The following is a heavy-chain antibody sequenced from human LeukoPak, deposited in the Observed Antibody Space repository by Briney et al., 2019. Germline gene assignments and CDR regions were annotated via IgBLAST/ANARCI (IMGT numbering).Heavy chain of an antibody. J-gene: IGHJ3*02. Sequence: GESLKISCKGSGYSFTSYWIGWVRQMPGKGLEWMGIIYPGDSDTRYSPSFQGQVTISADKSISTAYLQWSSLKASDTAMYYCARLYYYDSSGHYLIVSGAFDIWGQGTMVTVSS. CDR2: IYPGDSDT. CDR1: GYSFTSYW. V-gene: IGHV5-51*01. CDR3: ARLYYYDSSGHYLIVSGAFDI. D-gene: IGHD3-22*01.